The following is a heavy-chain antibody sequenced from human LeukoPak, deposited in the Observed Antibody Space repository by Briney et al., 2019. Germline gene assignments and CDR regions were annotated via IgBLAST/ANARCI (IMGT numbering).Heavy chain of an antibody. D-gene: IGHD2-2*01. Sequence: GGSLRLSCAASGFTFSSYNINWVRQAPGKGLEWVSYISTNDTIYYADSVEGGFIISRDNAKNSLYLQMSSLRDDDTADYDCARILIGGPAALIDYWGQETLVTVSS. V-gene: IGHV3-48*02. CDR1: GFTFSSYN. J-gene: IGHJ4*02. CDR2: ISTNDTI. CDR3: ARILIGGPAALIDY.